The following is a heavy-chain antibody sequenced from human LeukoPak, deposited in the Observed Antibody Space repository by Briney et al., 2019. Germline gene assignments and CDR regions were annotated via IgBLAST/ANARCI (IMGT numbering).Heavy chain of an antibody. V-gene: IGHV3-23*01. D-gene: IGHD7-27*01. CDR3: ARDLAWGAFDY. Sequence: GGSLRLSCAASGFTFSNHGMNWVRQAPGKGLEWLSGVSPPGGGTYYADSVKGRFTISRDDSKNTLSLQMNSLRVEDTATYYCARDLAWGAFDYWGQGTPVTVSS. CDR1: GFTFSNHG. J-gene: IGHJ4*02. CDR2: VSPPGGGT.